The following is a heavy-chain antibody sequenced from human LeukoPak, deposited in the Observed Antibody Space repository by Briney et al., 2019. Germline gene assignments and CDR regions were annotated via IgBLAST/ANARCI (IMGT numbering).Heavy chain of an antibody. CDR1: GFTFSNAW. CDR2: ISSSSSYI. Sequence: PGGSLRLSCAASGFTFSNAWMSWVRQAPGKGLEWVSSISSSSSYIYYADSVKGRFTISRDNAKNSLYLQMNSLRAEDTAVYYCARDQEWELLSNIDYWGQGTLVTVSS. J-gene: IGHJ4*02. V-gene: IGHV3-21*01. D-gene: IGHD1-26*01. CDR3: ARDQEWELLSNIDY.